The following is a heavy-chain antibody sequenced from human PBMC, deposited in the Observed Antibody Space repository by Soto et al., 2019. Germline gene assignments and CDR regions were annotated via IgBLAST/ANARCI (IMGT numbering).Heavy chain of an antibody. V-gene: IGHV4-34*01. CDR3: ARTYSSSWSPFDY. D-gene: IGHD6-13*01. J-gene: IGHJ4*02. CDR1: GGSFSGYY. Sequence: QVQLQQWGAGLLKPSETLSLTCAVYGGSFSGYYWSWIRQPPGKGLEWIGEINHSGHTNYHPSLKSRVTISVDTSKNQFSLTLSSVTAADTAVYYCARTYSSSWSPFDYWGQGTLVTVSS. CDR2: INHSGHT.